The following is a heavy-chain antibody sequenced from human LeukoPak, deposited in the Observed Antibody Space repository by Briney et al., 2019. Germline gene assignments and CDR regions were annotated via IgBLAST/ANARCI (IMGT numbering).Heavy chain of an antibody. CDR1: GFTFSSYG. CDR2: ISGSGGST. Sequence: PGGSLRLSCAASGFTFSSYGMSWVRQAPGKGLEWVSAISGSGGSTYYADSVKGRFTISRDNSKNTLYLQMNSLRAEDTAVYYCAKDLTMVRGVIKYWGQGTLVTVSS. CDR3: AKDLTMVRGVIKY. V-gene: IGHV3-23*01. D-gene: IGHD3-10*01. J-gene: IGHJ4*02.